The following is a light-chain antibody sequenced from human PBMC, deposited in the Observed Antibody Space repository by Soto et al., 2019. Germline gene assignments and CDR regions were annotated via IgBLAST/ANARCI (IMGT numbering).Light chain of an antibody. J-gene: IGLJ1*01. CDR1: TSDVGGYNY. Sequence: QSVLTQPPSASGSPGQSVTISCTGTTSDVGGYNYVSWYQHLPGKAPKLMIFEVSKRPSGIPDRFSGSKSGNTASLTVSGLQAEDEADYYCSSYVASSAFYVFGTGTKVTVL. CDR3: SSYVASSAFYV. CDR2: EVS. V-gene: IGLV2-8*01.